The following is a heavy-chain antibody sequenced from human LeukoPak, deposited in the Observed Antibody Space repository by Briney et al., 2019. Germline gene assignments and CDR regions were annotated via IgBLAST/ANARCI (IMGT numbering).Heavy chain of an antibody. Sequence: GGSLRLSCAASGFNFHDYGMSWVRQAPGKGLEWVSSISKSSYYIHYADSVKGRFTISRDNAKNTLFLQMNSLRAEDTAVYYCVGDLSLGYWGQGTLVTVSS. CDR3: VGDLSLGY. J-gene: IGHJ4*02. CDR1: GFNFHDYG. D-gene: IGHD3-10*01. CDR2: ISKSSYYI. V-gene: IGHV3-21*01.